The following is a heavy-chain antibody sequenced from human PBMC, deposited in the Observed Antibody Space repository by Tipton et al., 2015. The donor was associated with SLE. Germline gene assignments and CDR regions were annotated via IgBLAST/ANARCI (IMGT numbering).Heavy chain of an antibody. CDR1: GDSINNYH. CDR2: IYYSGSI. J-gene: IGHJ5*02. Sequence: TLSLTCTVSGDSINNYHWSWIRQPPGKGLEWIGYIYYSGSINYNPSFKSRATISADTSKNQFSLRLTSVTAADTAVYYCAGLSSVAAPWGQGTLVTVSS. D-gene: IGHD6-19*01. V-gene: IGHV4-59*01. CDR3: AGLSSVAAP.